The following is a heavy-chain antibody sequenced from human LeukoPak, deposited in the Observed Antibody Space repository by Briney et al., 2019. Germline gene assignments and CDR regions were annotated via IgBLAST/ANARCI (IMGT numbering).Heavy chain of an antibody. CDR3: ANGIAAAVSGDY. V-gene: IGHV1-69*06. CDR1: GGTLSSYA. D-gene: IGHD6-13*01. J-gene: IGHJ4*02. Sequence: SVKVSCKGSGGTLSSYAISWVRQAPGQGLEWVGGIIPIFGTANYAQKFQGRVTTTADKTTSTAYMELSSLRSEDTAVYYCANGIAAAVSGDYWGQGTLVTVSS. CDR2: IIPIFGTA.